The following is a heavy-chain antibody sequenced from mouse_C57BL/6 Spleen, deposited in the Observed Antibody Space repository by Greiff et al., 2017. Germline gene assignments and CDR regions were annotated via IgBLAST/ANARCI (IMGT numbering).Heavy chain of an antibody. Sequence: QVQLQQPGAELVKPGASVKLSCKASGYTFTSYWMHWVKQRPGQGLEWIGMIHPNSGSTNYNEKFKSKATLTVDKSSSTAYMQLSSLTSEDSAVYYYARWDYGDWYFDVWGTGTTVTVSS. CDR3: ARWDYGDWYFDV. D-gene: IGHD1-1*01. J-gene: IGHJ1*03. CDR1: GYTFTSYW. V-gene: IGHV1-64*01. CDR2: IHPNSGST.